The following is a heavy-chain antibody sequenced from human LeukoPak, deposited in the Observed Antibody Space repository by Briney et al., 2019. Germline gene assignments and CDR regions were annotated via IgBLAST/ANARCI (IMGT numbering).Heavy chain of an antibody. CDR2: IYYSGST. D-gene: IGHD3-22*01. J-gene: IGHJ4*02. Sequence: SETLSLTCTVSGGSISSYYWSWIRQPPGKGLEWIGYIYYSGSTNYNPSLKSRVTISVDTSKNLFSLKLRSVTAADTAVYYCARGPYYDSSGYWGQGTLVTVSS. V-gene: IGHV4-59*01. CDR3: ARGPYYDSSGY. CDR1: GGSISSYY.